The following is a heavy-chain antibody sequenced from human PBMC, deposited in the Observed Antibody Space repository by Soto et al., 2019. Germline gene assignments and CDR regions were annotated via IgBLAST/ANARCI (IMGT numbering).Heavy chain of an antibody. V-gene: IGHV4-4*02. D-gene: IGHD6-13*01. Sequence: QVQLQESGPGLVQPSGTLSLTCAVSGDSINNSHWWSWVRQTPGKGLEWIGETYPSVTTNYNPSLKTRVTISIDKSKNQFSLKMNSVTAADTAVYYCAREVNSSPARGRNWFDPWGQGTLVTVSS. CDR3: AREVNSSPARGRNWFDP. CDR1: GDSINNSHW. CDR2: TYPSVTT. J-gene: IGHJ5*02.